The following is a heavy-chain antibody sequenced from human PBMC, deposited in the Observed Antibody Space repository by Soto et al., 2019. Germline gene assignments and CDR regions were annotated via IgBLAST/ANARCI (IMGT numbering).Heavy chain of an antibody. V-gene: IGHV3-53*01. CDR1: GFTVSSNY. CDR2: IYSGGST. J-gene: IGHJ6*02. Sequence: PGGSLRLSCAASGFTVSSNYMSWVRQAPGKGLEWVSVIYSGGSTYYADSVKGRFTISRDNSKNTLYLQMNSLRAEDTAVYYCARDDYYGSGSNNYYGMDVWGQGTTVTVSS. D-gene: IGHD3-10*01. CDR3: ARDDYYGSGSNNYYGMDV.